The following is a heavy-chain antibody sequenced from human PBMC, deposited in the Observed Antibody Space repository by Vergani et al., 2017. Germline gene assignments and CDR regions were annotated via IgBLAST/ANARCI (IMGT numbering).Heavy chain of an antibody. Sequence: QITLKESGPTLVKPTQTLTLTCTFSGFSLSTSGVGVGWIRQPPGKALEWLALIYWDDDKRYSPSLKSRLTITKDTSKNQVVLTMTNMDPVDTATYYCAHLRXEYYDYVWGSYREYYFDYWGQGTLVTVSS. CDR2: IYWDDDK. V-gene: IGHV2-5*02. CDR1: GFSLSTSGVG. J-gene: IGHJ4*02. CDR3: AHLRXEYYDYVWGSYREYYFDY. D-gene: IGHD3-16*02.